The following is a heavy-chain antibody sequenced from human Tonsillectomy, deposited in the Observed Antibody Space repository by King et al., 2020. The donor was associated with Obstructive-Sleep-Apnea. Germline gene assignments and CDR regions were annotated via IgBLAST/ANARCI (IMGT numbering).Heavy chain of an antibody. Sequence: QLQESGPGLVKPSETLSLTCTVSCGSISSSSYYWGWIRQPPGKGLEWIGSIYYSGSTYYNPSLKSRVTISVDTSKNQFSLKLSSVTATDTAVYYCVREGDIVVVPAANMDVWGQGTTVTVSS. CDR3: VREGDIVVVPAANMDV. CDR1: CGSISSSSYY. CDR2: IYYSGST. D-gene: IGHD2-2*01. V-gene: IGHV4-39*07. J-gene: IGHJ6*02.